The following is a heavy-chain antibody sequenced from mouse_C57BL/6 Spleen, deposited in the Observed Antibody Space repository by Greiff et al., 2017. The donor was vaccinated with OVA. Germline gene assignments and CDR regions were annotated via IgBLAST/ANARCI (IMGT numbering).Heavy chain of an antibody. CDR2: IDPSDSET. CDR1: GYTFTSYW. V-gene: IGHV1-52*01. Sequence: QVQLQQPGAELVRPGSSVKLSCKASGYTFTSYWMHWVKQRPIQGLEWIGNIDPSDSETHYNQKFKDKATLTVDKSSSTAYMQLSSLTSEDSAVYYCARDYYSKDYFDYWGQGTTLTVSS. CDR3: ARDYYSKDYFDY. D-gene: IGHD2-5*01. J-gene: IGHJ2*01.